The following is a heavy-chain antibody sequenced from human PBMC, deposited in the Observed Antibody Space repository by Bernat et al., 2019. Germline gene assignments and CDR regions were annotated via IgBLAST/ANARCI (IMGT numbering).Heavy chain of an antibody. D-gene: IGHD5/OR15-5a*01. CDR2: ISYDGSNK. CDR3: ASDRDMVSGEGAFDI. J-gene: IGHJ3*02. Sequence: VQLLESGGGLAQPGGSLRLSCAASGFTFSSYAVHWVRQAPGKGLEWVAVISYDGSNKYYADSVKGRFTISRDNSKNTLYLQMNSLRAEDTAVYYCASDRDMVSGEGAFDIWGQGTMVTVSS. CDR1: GFTFSSYA. V-gene: IGHV3-30*01.